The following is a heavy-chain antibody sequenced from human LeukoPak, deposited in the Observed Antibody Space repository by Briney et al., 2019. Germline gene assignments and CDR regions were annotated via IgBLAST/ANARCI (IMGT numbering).Heavy chain of an antibody. CDR2: IRLRSNTI. Sequence: TGGSLRLSCVASGFTFSNYSMNWVRQAPGKGLEWGSYIRLRSNTIYYAEPLKGRFTTSRDNAKNSLYLQMNSLRAEDTAVYYCSSSTGRTTNFGYWGQGTLVTVSS. CDR3: SSSTGRTTNFGY. D-gene: IGHD1-7*01. CDR1: GFTFSNYS. V-gene: IGHV3-48*04. J-gene: IGHJ4*02.